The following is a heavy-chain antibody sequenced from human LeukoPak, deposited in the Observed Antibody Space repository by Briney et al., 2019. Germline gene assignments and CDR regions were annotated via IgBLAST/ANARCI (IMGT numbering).Heavy chain of an antibody. CDR1: GYTFTGYY. CDR2: INPNSGGT. V-gene: IGHV1-2*02. D-gene: IGHD6-19*01. J-gene: IGHJ4*02. CDR3: ARVGQWLVMDTYYFDY. Sequence: ASVKVSCKASGYTFTGYYMHWVRQAPGQGLEWMGWINPNSGGTNYAQKFQGRVTMTRDTTISTAYMELSRLRSDDTAVYYCARVGQWLVMDTYYFDYWGQGTLVTVSS.